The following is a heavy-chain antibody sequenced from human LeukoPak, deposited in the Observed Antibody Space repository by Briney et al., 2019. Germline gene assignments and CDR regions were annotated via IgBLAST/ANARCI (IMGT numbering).Heavy chain of an antibody. V-gene: IGHV3-30*18. J-gene: IGHJ3*02. CDR1: GIKFSNYD. D-gene: IGHD1-1*01. CDR3: AKRDADWNDAFDI. Sequence: SGGSLRLSCAASGIKFSNYDMDWVRQAPGKGLEWVAVISYDGSNKYYADSVKGRFTISRDNSKNTLYVQMNSLRAEDTAVYYCAKRDADWNDAFDIWGQGTMVTVSS. CDR2: ISYDGSNK.